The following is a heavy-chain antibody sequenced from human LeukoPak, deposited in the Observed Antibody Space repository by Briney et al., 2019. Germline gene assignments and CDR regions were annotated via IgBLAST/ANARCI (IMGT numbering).Heavy chain of an antibody. D-gene: IGHD6-13*01. Sequence: PAGGSLRLSCAASGFTFSSYAMHWVRQAPGKGLEWVAVISYDGSNKYYADSVKGRFTISRDNSKNTLYLQMNSLRAEDTAVYYCAVQSPYSSSWYGAFGIWGQGTMVTVSS. V-gene: IGHV3-30-3*01. CDR2: ISYDGSNK. J-gene: IGHJ3*02. CDR3: AVQSPYSSSWYGAFGI. CDR1: GFTFSSYA.